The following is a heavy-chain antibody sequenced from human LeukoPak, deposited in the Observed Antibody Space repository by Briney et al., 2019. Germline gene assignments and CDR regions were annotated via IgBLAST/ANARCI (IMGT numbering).Heavy chain of an antibody. CDR3: ASTRRAAVAGRFDS. J-gene: IGHJ4*02. Sequence: SETLSLTCTVSGGSISSYYWNWIRQPPGKGLEWIGYIYHSGITNYSPSLESRVTMSVDESKNQFSLRVHFVSAADTAVYYCASTRRAAVAGRFDSWGQGTLVTVSS. CDR1: GGSISSYY. D-gene: IGHD6-19*01. CDR2: IYHSGIT. V-gene: IGHV4-4*09.